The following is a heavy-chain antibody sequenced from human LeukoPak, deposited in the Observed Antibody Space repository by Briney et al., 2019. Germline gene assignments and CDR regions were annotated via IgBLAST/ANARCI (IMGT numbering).Heavy chain of an antibody. CDR1: GYTFTSYG. CDR2: ISGYNGNT. CDR3: ARDPTIFGVAGTNWFDP. V-gene: IGHV1-18*01. D-gene: IGHD3-3*01. Sequence: ASVKVSCKASGYTFTSYGISWVRQAPGQGLEWMGWISGYNGNTNYAQKFQGRATMTTDTSTSTAYMELRSLRSDDTAVYYCARDPTIFGVAGTNWFDPWGQGTLVTVSS. J-gene: IGHJ5*02.